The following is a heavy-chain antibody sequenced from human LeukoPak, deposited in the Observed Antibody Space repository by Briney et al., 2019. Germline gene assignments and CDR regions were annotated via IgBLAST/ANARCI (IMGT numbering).Heavy chain of an antibody. D-gene: IGHD1-26*01. CDR3: ARHMGGTGYFDY. V-gene: IGHV1-2*02. CDR2: INPNSGGT. Sequence: ASVKVSCKASGYTFTGYYMHWVRQAPGQGLEWMGWINPNSGGTNYAQKFQGRVTLTRDTSISTAYMELGSLRSDDTAVYYCARHMGGTGYFDYWGQGTLVTVSS. CDR1: GYTFTGYY. J-gene: IGHJ4*02.